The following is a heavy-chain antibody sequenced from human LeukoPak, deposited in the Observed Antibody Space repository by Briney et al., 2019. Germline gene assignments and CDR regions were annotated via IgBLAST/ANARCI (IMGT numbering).Heavy chain of an antibody. CDR1: GFTFSTSA. Sequence: GGSLRLSCAASGFTFSTSAMSRVRQAPGKGLEWVSAITGGGDYTYYADSVKGRFTISRDNPKNAVYLQMISLRAEDTAVYYCAKGYRGIEAFDVWGQGTMVTVSS. CDR2: ITGGGDYT. J-gene: IGHJ3*01. D-gene: IGHD2-2*02. CDR3: AKGYRGIEAFDV. V-gene: IGHV3-23*01.